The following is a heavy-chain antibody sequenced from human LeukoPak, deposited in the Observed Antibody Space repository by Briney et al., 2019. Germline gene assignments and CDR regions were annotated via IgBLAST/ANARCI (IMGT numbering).Heavy chain of an antibody. Sequence: ASVKVSCKASGYTFTGYYMHWVRQAPGQGLEWMGWINPNSGGTNYAQKFQGRVTTARDTSISTAYMELSRLRSDDTAVYYCARDAVFWYCSGGSCFMDVWGKGTTVTVSS. CDR1: GYTFTGYY. V-gene: IGHV1-2*02. CDR2: INPNSGGT. D-gene: IGHD2-15*01. J-gene: IGHJ6*04. CDR3: ARDAVFWYCSGGSCFMDV.